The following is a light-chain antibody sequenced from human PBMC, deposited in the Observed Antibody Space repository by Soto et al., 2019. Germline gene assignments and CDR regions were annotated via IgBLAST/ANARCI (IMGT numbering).Light chain of an antibody. CDR2: TND. J-gene: IGLJ2*01. CDR3: AAWGDSLTGAV. V-gene: IGLV1-44*01. CDR1: SSNIGGNT. Sequence: QSLLTQPPSASGTPGQRVTISCSGSSSNIGGNTVNWFQQLPGTAPKLLIYTNDLRPSGVPDRCSGCKSGTSASLAISGLPSADEAAYYCAAWGDSLTGAVFCGGPKHTVL.